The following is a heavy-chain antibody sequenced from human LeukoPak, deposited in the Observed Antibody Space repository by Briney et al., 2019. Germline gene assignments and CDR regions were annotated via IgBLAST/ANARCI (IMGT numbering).Heavy chain of an antibody. CDR2: IHSGGST. Sequence: GGPLRLSCAASGFTVSNNYMTWVGQAPGKRLEWVSVIHSGGSTYYADAVKGRFTISRDNSKNTLYLQMNSLRVEDTAIYYCARIPTGYGVNSGGYWGQGTLVTVSS. V-gene: IGHV3-53*01. CDR3: ARIPTGYGVNSGGY. D-gene: IGHD4/OR15-4a*01. J-gene: IGHJ4*02. CDR1: GFTVSNNY.